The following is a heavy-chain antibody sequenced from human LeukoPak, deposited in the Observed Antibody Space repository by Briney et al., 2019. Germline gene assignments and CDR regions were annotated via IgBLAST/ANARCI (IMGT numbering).Heavy chain of an antibody. Sequence: GGSVTLSCPASGFTFSNYCLHWLRQAPGKGLEWVGYIQQGGSEEYFVDNVKGRFTISRDNANNSLYLQINSLRAEDTAVYYCASDIGVVTAYFDYWGQGTLVSVCS. D-gene: IGHD2-21*02. J-gene: IGHJ4*02. CDR3: ASDIGVVTAYFDY. V-gene: IGHV3-7*05. CDR1: GFTFSNYC. CDR2: IQQGGSEE.